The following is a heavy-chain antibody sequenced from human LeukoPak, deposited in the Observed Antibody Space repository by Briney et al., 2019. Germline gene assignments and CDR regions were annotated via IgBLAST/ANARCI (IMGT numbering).Heavy chain of an antibody. J-gene: IGHJ5*02. CDR2: ISAYNGNT. CDR3: ARDRYSSSWRFDP. CDR1: GYTFIDYY. D-gene: IGHD6-13*01. V-gene: IGHV1-18*04. Sequence: ASVKVSCKASGYTFIDYYMHWVRQAPGQGLEWMGWISAYNGNTNYAQKLQGRVTMTTDTSTSTAYMELRSLRSDDTAVYYCARDRYSSSWRFDPWGQGTLVTVSS.